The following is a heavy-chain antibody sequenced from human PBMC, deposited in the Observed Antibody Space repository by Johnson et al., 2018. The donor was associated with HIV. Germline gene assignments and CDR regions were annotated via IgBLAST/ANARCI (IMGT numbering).Heavy chain of an antibody. CDR3: ARDSEDSSGFGAFDI. D-gene: IGHD6-19*01. V-gene: IGHV3-64*01. CDR1: GFTVSSNY. CDR2: ISSNGGST. Sequence: VQLVESGGGLVQPGGSLRLSCAASGFTVSSNYMSWVRQAPGKGLEWVSAISSNGGSTYYANSVKGSFTISRDNSKNTLYLQMGSLRAEDMAVYYCARDSEDSSGFGAFDIWGQGTMVTVSS. J-gene: IGHJ3*02.